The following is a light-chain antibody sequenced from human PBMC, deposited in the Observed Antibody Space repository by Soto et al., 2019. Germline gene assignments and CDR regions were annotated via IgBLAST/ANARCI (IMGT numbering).Light chain of an antibody. J-gene: IGKJ2*01. CDR1: QSVTNPY. V-gene: IGKV3-20*01. CDR2: GAS. Sequence: EIVLTQSPGTLSFSPGERATLSCRASQSVTNPYVAWYQQKPGQAPRLLVYGASNRATGIPDRFSGSGSGTDFTLTISRLEPEDCAVYSCQQYGASPSTFGQGTKVEIK. CDR3: QQYGASPST.